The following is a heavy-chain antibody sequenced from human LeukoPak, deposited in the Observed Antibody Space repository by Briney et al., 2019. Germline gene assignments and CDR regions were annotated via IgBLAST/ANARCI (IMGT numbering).Heavy chain of an antibody. CDR1: GDNGSSNRVS. CDR2: TYYRSKWYN. Sequence: SQTLSLTCGISGDNGSSNRVSWNWVRQSPSRGLEWLGRTYYRSKWYNDYAISVRSRITINPDTSKNQFSLQLNSVTPEDTAVYYCARDWGTLTDGFDIWGQGTMVIVSS. CDR3: ARDWGTLTDGFDI. J-gene: IGHJ3*02. V-gene: IGHV6-1*01. D-gene: IGHD3-16*01.